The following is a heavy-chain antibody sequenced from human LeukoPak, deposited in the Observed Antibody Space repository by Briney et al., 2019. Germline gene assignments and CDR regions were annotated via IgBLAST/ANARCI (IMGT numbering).Heavy chain of an antibody. J-gene: IGHJ3*02. D-gene: IGHD2-2*01. CDR2: ISYDGSNK. Sequence: GGSLTLSCTASVFTFSSYAMQWVRQAPGKGRVWGTDISYDGSNKYYADSVEGGFTISRDNSKNTLYLQMNSLRAEDTAVYYCARLGRPYQLLPHAFDIWGQGTMVTVSS. CDR3: ARLGRPYQLLPHAFDI. V-gene: IGHV3-30*04. CDR1: VFTFSSYA.